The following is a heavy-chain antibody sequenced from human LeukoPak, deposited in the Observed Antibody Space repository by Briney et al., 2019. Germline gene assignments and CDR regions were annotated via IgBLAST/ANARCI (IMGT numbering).Heavy chain of an antibody. Sequence: GGSLRLSCAASGFTFDDYGMSWVRQAPGKGLEWVSGINWNGGSTGYADSVKGRFTISRDNAKNSLYLQMDSLRAEDTAVYYCARDVLYDYVWGSYRWGYDYWGQGTLVTVSS. CDR3: ARDVLYDYVWGSYRWGYDY. CDR2: INWNGGST. V-gene: IGHV3-20*04. CDR1: GFTFDDYG. J-gene: IGHJ4*02. D-gene: IGHD3-16*02.